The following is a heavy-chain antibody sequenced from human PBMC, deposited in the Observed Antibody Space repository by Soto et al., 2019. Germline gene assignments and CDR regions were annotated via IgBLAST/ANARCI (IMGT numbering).Heavy chain of an antibody. J-gene: IGHJ6*02. CDR3: ALNRRRVEYGVHV. CDR2: IIPMYGTE. V-gene: IGHV1-69*01. Sequence: QVQVVQSGAEVKKPGSSVKVSCKASGGTFRSYAISWVRQAPGQGLEWMGGIIPMYGTENYAQKFQGRVKITADESTTTAYVELRSLRSEDTAVYFCALNRRRVEYGVHVWGQGTTVTVSS. CDR1: GGTFRSYA.